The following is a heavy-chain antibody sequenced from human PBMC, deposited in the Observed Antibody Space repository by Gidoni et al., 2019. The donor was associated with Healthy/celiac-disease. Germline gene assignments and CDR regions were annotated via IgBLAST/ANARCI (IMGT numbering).Heavy chain of an antibody. V-gene: IGHV3-66*01. CDR1: GFTVSSNY. CDR2: IYSGGST. J-gene: IGHJ4*02. D-gene: IGHD3-3*01. CDR3: ARIAGYTIFGVVDY. Sequence: VQLVESGGGLVQPGGSLRLSCAASGFTVSSNYMSWVRQAPGKGLEWVSVIYSGGSTYYADSVKGRFTISRDNSKNTLYLQMNSLRAEDTAVYYCARIAGYTIFGVVDYWGQGTLVTVSS.